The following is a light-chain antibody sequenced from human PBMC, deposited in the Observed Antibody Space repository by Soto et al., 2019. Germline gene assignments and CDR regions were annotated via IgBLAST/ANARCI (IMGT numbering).Light chain of an antibody. V-gene: IGLV3-21*04. Sequence: SYELTQPPSVSVAPGKTARITCGGNNIGSKSVHWYQQKPGQAPVLVIYYDSDRPSGIPERFSGSNSGNTATLTISRVEAGNEADYYCQVWDSSSDPRVFGGGPKLTVL. J-gene: IGLJ3*02. CDR1: NIGSKS. CDR3: QVWDSSSDPRV. CDR2: YDS.